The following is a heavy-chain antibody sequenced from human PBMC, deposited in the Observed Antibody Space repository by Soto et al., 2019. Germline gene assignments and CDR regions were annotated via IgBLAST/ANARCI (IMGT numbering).Heavy chain of an antibody. CDR2: TYYRSKWYN. Sequence: SQTLSLTCAISGDSVSSNSAAWNWIRQSPSRGLEWLGRTYYRSKWYNDYAVSVKSRITINPDTSKNQFSLQLNSVTPESTAVYYCAIVGSGGYDRYYYYGIDVWGQGTTVTVSS. V-gene: IGHV6-1*01. J-gene: IGHJ6*02. CDR1: GDSVSSNSAA. CDR3: AIVGSGGYDRYYYYGIDV. D-gene: IGHD5-12*01.